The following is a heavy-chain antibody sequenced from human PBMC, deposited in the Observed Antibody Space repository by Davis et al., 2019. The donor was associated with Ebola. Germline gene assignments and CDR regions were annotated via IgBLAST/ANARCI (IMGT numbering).Heavy chain of an antibody. CDR1: GYSITSGNW. Sequence: LRLSCAVSGYSITSGNWWGWIRQPPGKGLEWIGYIYYSGSTHYNPSLQSRVIISIDTANKQISLKLSSVTAADTAVYYCARGRLLEWPPTFYGLDVWGKGTTVTVSS. D-gene: IGHD3-3*01. J-gene: IGHJ6*04. CDR3: ARGRLLEWPPTFYGLDV. CDR2: IYYSGST. V-gene: IGHV4-28*03.